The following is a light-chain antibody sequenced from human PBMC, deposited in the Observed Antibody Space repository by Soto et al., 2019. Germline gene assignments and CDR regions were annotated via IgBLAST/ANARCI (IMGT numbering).Light chain of an antibody. Sequence: GVTQSVATVSVVPGERATLSCRASQTVSSNLAWYQQKPGQAPRLLIYDASTRATGIPARFSGSGSGTEFTLPIFSLAAEGFRVKSADPAYNWRTFCQVTNADNK. J-gene: IGKJ1*01. CDR3: DPAYNWRT. CDR1: QTVSSN. V-gene: IGKV3D-15*01. CDR2: DAS.